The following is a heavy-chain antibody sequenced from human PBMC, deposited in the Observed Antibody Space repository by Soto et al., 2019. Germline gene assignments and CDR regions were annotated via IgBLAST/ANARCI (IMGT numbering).Heavy chain of an antibody. V-gene: IGHV5-10-1*03. J-gene: IGHJ6*02. CDR1: GYSFTSYY. CDR3: XXXXXXXXXXXXXV. CDR2: IDPSDSYT. Sequence: EVQLVQSGAEVKKPGESLRISCEGSGYSFTSYYITWARXXXXXXXXWMGRIDPSDSYTTYNPSFQGHVTISADKSIRXAXLQXXXXXAXXXXXXXXXXXXXXXXXXXXXVXGQGTPVTVSS.